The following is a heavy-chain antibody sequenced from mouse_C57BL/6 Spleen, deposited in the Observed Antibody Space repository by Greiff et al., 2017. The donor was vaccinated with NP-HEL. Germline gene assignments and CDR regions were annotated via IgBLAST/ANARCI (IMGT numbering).Heavy chain of an antibody. D-gene: IGHD3-2*02. CDR3: TREGLETAQATAWFAY. V-gene: IGHV1-15*01. Sequence: QVQLKQSGAELVRPGASVTLSCKASGYTFTDYEMHWVKQTPVHGLEWIGAIDPETGGTAYNQKFKGKAILTADKSSSTAYMELRSLTSEDSAVYYCTREGLETAQATAWFAYWGQGTLVTVSA. CDR2: IDPETGGT. J-gene: IGHJ3*01. CDR1: GYTFTDYE.